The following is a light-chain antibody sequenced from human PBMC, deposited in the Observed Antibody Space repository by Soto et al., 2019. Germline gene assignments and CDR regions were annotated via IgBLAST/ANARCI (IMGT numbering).Light chain of an antibody. CDR2: EVS. Sequence: QSALTQPPSASGSPGQSGTISCTGTSSDVGGYNYVSWYQQHPGKAPKLMIYEVSKRPSGVPDRFSGSKSGNTASLTVSGLQAEDEADYYCTSHAGSINLVFGGGTKLTVL. V-gene: IGLV2-8*01. CDR1: SSDVGGYNY. CDR3: TSHAGSINLV. J-gene: IGLJ2*01.